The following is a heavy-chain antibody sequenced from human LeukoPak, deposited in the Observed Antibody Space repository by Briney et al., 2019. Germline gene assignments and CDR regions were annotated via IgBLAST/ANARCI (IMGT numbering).Heavy chain of an antibody. CDR1: GGSISSYY. V-gene: IGHV4-59*01. Sequence: SETLSLTCTVSGGSISSYYWSWIRQPPGKGLEWIGYIYYSGSTNYNPSLKSRVTISVDTSKNQLSLKLSFVTAADTAVYYCARGPRSGSQGGWFDPWGQGTLVTVSS. J-gene: IGHJ5*02. CDR3: ARGPRSGSQGGWFDP. D-gene: IGHD1-26*01. CDR2: IYYSGST.